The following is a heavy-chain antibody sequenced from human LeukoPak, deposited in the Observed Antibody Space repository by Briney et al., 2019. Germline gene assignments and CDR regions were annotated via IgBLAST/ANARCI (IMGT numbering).Heavy chain of an antibody. J-gene: IGHJ4*02. CDR2: INHSGST. V-gene: IGHV4-34*01. CDR3: AARERYCSSISCYEVKY. CDR1: GGSFSGYY. Sequence: AETLSLTCAVYGGSFSGYYWRWIRQPPGKGLEWIGEINHSGSTNYNPSLRSRVTASVDTSKIQFSRKLSSVTAADTAVYYCAARERYCSSISCYEVKYWGQGTLVTVSS. D-gene: IGHD2-2*01.